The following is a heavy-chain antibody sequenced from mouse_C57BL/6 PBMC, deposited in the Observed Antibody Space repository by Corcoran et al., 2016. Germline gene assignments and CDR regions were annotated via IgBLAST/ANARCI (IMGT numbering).Heavy chain of an antibody. CDR2: IYPRSGNT. Sequence: QVQLQQSGAELARPGASVKLSCKASGYTFTSYGISWVKQRTGQGLEWIGEIYPRSGNTYYNEKFKGKATLTADKSSSTAYMELRSLTSEDSAVYFCARRGYRYGSSYYYWGQGTTLTVSS. V-gene: IGHV1-81*01. J-gene: IGHJ2*01. CDR3: ARRGYRYGSSYYY. D-gene: IGHD1-1*01. CDR1: GYTFTSYG.